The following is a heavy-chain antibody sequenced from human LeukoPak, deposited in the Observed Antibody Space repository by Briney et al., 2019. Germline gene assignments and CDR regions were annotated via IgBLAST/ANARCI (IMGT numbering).Heavy chain of an antibody. J-gene: IGHJ4*02. CDR2: ISRSSSTI. Sequence: GGSLRLSCAASGFTFSGYNMNWARQAPGKGLEWVSYISRSSSTIYYADSVKGRFTISRDNANNSLYLQMNSLRAEDTAVYYCARVLSGGFDYWGQGTLVTVSS. D-gene: IGHD6-19*01. CDR1: GFTFSGYN. CDR3: ARVLSGGFDY. V-gene: IGHV3-48*01.